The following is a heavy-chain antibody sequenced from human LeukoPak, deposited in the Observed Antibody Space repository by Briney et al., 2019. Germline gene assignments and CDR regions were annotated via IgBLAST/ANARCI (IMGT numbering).Heavy chain of an antibody. Sequence: GGSLRLSCAASGFAFSSYGMHWVRQAPGKGLEWVAVIWYDGSNKYYADSVKGRFTISRDNSKNTLYLQMNSLRAEDTAVYYCAKFLGGYGELDYWGQGTLVTVSS. D-gene: IGHD4-17*01. J-gene: IGHJ4*02. CDR3: AKFLGGYGELDY. CDR2: IWYDGSNK. V-gene: IGHV3-33*06. CDR1: GFAFSSYG.